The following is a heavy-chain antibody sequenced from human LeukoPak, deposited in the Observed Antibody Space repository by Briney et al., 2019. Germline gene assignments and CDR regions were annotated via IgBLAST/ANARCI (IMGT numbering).Heavy chain of an antibody. CDR2: ISGSGGST. V-gene: IGHV3-23*01. CDR3: ARVPPQWLPNRDAFDI. J-gene: IGHJ3*02. Sequence: GGSLRLSCAASGFTFSSYAMSWVRQAPGKGLEWVSAISGSGGSTYYADSVKGRFTISRDNSKNTLYLQMNSLRAEDTAVYYCARVPPQWLPNRDAFDIWGQGTMVTVSS. D-gene: IGHD6-19*01. CDR1: GFTFSSYA.